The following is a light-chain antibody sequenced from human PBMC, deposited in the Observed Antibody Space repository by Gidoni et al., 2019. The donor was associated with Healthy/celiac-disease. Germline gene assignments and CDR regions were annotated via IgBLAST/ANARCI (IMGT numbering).Light chain of an antibody. CDR2: AAS. CDR3: QQSYSTPRLT. V-gene: IGKV1-39*01. Sequence: DIQMTQSPSSLSASVGDRVTITCRASQRISSYLNWYQQKPGKAPKLRIYAASSLQSGVPSRFSGSGSGTDFTLTISSLQPEDFATYYCQQSYSTPRLTFGGGTKVEIK. J-gene: IGKJ4*01. CDR1: QRISSY.